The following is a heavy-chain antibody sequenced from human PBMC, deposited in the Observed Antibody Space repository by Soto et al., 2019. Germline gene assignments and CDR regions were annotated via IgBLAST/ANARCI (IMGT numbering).Heavy chain of an antibody. V-gene: IGHV4-31*03. Sequence: QVQLQESGPGLVKPSQTLSLTCTVSGGSINSGGYCWSWIRQHPGKGLDWIGCISYGGSTSYNPSLKSRATISVETSKNQFSLKLTSVTAADTAVYYCSRGILVWGQGALITVSS. J-gene: IGHJ4*02. CDR2: ISYGGST. D-gene: IGHD5-18*01. CDR3: SRGILV. CDR1: GGSINSGGYC.